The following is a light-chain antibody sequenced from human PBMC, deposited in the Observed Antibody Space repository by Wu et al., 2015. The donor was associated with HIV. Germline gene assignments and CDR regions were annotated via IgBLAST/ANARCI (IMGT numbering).Light chain of an antibody. CDR1: QSVSSN. V-gene: IGKV3D-15*01. J-gene: IGKJ1*01. Sequence: EIVMTQSPATLSVSPGERATLACRASQSVSSNLAWYQQKPGQAPRLLIAGTVNRATDVPDRFSGSGSGTDFTLTISRLEPEDSAVYYCQQYDTSSWTFGPGTKVEIK. CDR3: QQYDTSSWT. CDR2: GTV.